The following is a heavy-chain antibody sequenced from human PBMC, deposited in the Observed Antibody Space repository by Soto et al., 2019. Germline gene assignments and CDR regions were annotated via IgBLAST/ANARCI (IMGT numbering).Heavy chain of an antibody. D-gene: IGHD3-3*01. J-gene: IGHJ6*02. CDR3: AKGGVTIFGVASPKFYYGMDV. V-gene: IGHV3-30*18. CDR1: GFTFSSYG. CDR2: ISYDGSNK. Sequence: GGSLRLSCAASGFTFSSYGMHWVRQAPGKGLEWVAVISYDGSNKYYADSVKGRFTISRDNSKNTLYLQMNSLRAEDTAVYYCAKGGVTIFGVASPKFYYGMDVWGQGTTVTVSS.